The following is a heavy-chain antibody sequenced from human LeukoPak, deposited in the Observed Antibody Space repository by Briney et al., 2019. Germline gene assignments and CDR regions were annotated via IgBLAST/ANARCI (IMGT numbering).Heavy chain of an antibody. CDR1: GFTFSSYE. Sequence: GGSLRLSCAASGFTFSSYEMNWVRQAPGKGLEGVSYISISSSGSTKYYADSVKGRFTISRDNAKNSLYLQMNSLRAEDTAVYYCAREQQQVASFDYWGQGTLVTVSS. CDR3: AREQQQVASFDY. V-gene: IGHV3-48*03. D-gene: IGHD6-13*01. J-gene: IGHJ4*02. CDR2: ISISSSGSTK.